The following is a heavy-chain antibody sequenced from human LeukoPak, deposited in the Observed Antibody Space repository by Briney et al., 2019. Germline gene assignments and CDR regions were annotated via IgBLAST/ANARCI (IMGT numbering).Heavy chain of an antibody. CDR1: GYAFTGYY. CDR3: ARVREVGATTPNWFDP. V-gene: IGHV1-2*02. Sequence: ASVKVSCKASGYAFTGYYMHWVRQAPGQGLEWMGWINPNSGGTNYAQKFQGRVTMTRDTSISTAYMELSRLRSDDTAVYYCARVREVGATTPNWFDPWGQGTLVTVSS. CDR2: INPNSGGT. J-gene: IGHJ5*02. D-gene: IGHD1-26*01.